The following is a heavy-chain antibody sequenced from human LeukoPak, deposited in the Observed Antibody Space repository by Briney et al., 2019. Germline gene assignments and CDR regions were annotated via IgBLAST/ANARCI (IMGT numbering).Heavy chain of an antibody. V-gene: IGHV1-2*02. Sequence: ASVKVSCKASGYTFTGYHMHWVRQAPGQGLEWMAWINPNSGATDYAQKFQGRVTMTRDTSTSTAYMELSRLRSDDTAVYYCARLNGNHFDYWGQGTLVTVSS. CDR1: GYTFTGYH. J-gene: IGHJ4*02. CDR2: INPNSGAT. CDR3: ARLNGNHFDY. D-gene: IGHD1-14*01.